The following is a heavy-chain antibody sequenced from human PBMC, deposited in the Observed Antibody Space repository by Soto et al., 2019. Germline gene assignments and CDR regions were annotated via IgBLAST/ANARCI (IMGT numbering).Heavy chain of an antibody. Sequence: GGSLRLSCAASGSTFNNYAMGWVRQAPGKGLEWVSAITGSGGDTYYLDSVKGRFTISRDNSKNTLFLQVNSLRAEDTAIYYCAKLGSSAWSPHYYFDYWGQGTLVTVSS. J-gene: IGHJ4*02. CDR3: AKLGSSAWSPHYYFDY. D-gene: IGHD3-10*01. CDR1: GSTFNNYA. V-gene: IGHV3-23*01. CDR2: ITGSGGDT.